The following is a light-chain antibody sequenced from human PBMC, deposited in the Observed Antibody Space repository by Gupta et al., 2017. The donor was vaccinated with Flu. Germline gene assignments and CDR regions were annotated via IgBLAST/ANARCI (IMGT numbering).Light chain of an antibody. CDR1: QGISSY. CDR3: QHLNSFPLT. Sequence: PSFLPASVGDMVTITFRASQGISSYLARYQQTPGLVPKLLLYSASIWYRGVPSRFSGRESATDFTLTISILLPEAFANSYCQHLNSFPLTSGQGTRLEIK. J-gene: IGKJ5*01. CDR2: SAS. V-gene: IGKV1-9*01.